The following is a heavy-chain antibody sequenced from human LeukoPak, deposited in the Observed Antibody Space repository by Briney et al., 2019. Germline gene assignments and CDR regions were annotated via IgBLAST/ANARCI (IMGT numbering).Heavy chain of an antibody. D-gene: IGHD3-10*01. CDR1: GFTFGDYA. Sequence: GGSLRLSCTASGFTFGDYAMSWFRQAPGKGLEWVGFIRRKAYGGTTEYAAPVKGRFTISRDDSKSIAYLQMNSLKTEDTAVYYCTRALGFGELLTDYYMDVWGKGTTVTVSS. V-gene: IGHV3-49*03. J-gene: IGHJ6*03. CDR2: IRRKAYGGTT. CDR3: TRALGFGELLTDYYMDV.